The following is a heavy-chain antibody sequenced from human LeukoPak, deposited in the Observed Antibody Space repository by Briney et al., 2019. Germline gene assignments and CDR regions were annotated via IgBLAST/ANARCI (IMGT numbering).Heavy chain of an antibody. Sequence: ASVKVSCKASGYTFTSYDINWVRQATGQGLEWMGWMNPNSGNTGYAQKFQGRVTITGNTSISTAYMELSSLRSEDTAVYYCARGLAYCGGDCYSGGHMDVWGQGTLVTVSS. D-gene: IGHD2-21*02. J-gene: IGHJ4*02. CDR1: GYTFTSYD. V-gene: IGHV1-8*03. CDR2: MNPNSGNT. CDR3: ARGLAYCGGDCYSGGHMDV.